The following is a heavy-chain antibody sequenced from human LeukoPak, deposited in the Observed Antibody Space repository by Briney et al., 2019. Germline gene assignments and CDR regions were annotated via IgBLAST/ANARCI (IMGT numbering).Heavy chain of an antibody. J-gene: IGHJ4*02. Sequence: ASVKVSCKASGYTFTSYYLHWVRQASGQGLEWMGIINPSGGSTNYAQKFQGRVTMTRDTSTSTVSMELSSLRSEDTAVYYCARIHDSGYDIWGQGTLVTVSS. CDR3: ARIHDSGYDI. V-gene: IGHV1-46*01. CDR1: GYTFTSYY. CDR2: INPSGGST. D-gene: IGHD5-12*01.